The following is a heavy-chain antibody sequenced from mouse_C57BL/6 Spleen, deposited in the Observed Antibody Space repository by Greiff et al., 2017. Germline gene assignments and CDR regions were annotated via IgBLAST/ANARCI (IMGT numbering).Heavy chain of an antibody. J-gene: IGHJ1*03. CDR3: SRNYFGRSYSWYFDV. D-gene: IGHD1-1*01. CDR2: ISGGGGNT. V-gene: IGHV5-9*01. Sequence: EVKLMESGGGLVKPGGSLKLSCAASGFTFSSYTMSWVRQTPEKRLEWVATISGGGGNTYYPDSVKGRFTISRDNAKNTLYLQMSSLRSEDTALYYCSRNYFGRSYSWYFDVWGTGTTVTVSS. CDR1: GFTFSSYT.